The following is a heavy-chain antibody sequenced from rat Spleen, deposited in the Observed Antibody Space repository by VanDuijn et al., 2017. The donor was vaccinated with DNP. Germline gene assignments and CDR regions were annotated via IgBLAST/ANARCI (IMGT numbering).Heavy chain of an antibody. CDR3: TTGFFDY. V-gene: IGHV5-20*01. J-gene: IGHJ2*01. Sequence: EVQLVESGGGLVQPGRSMKLSCAASGFTFSNYDMAWFRQAPTKGLEWVASISYDGSSTYYRDSVKGRFTISRDNAKSTLYLQMDSLRSEDTATYYCTTGFFDYWGQGVMVTVSS. CDR2: ISYDGSST. CDR1: GFTFSNYD.